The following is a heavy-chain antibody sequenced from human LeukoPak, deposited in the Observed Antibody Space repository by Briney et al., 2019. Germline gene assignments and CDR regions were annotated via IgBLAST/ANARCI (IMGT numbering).Heavy chain of an antibody. V-gene: IGHV3-43D*03. J-gene: IGHJ4*02. CDR1: GFIFDDYA. CDR2: ISWDGDTT. Sequence: GGSLRLSCAASGFIFDDYAMHWVRQAPGKGLEWVSLISWDGDTTYYADSVKGRFTISRDNSKNSLYLQMNSLRAEDTALYYCAKDMGSSSWRYFDYWGQGTPVTVSS. CDR3: AKDMGSSSWRYFDY. D-gene: IGHD6-13*01.